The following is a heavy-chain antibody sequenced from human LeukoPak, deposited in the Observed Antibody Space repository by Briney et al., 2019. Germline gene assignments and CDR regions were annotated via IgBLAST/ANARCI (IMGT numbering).Heavy chain of an antibody. J-gene: IGHJ4*02. CDR1: GGSISSYY. Sequence: PSETLSLTCTVSGGSISSYYWSWIRQPAGKGLEWIGRIYTSGSTNYNPSLKSRVTMSVDTSKNQFSLKLSSVTAADTAVYYCARDRSYGISYYFDYWGQGTLVTVSS. D-gene: IGHD5-18*01. V-gene: IGHV4-4*07. CDR2: IYTSGST. CDR3: ARDRSYGISYYFDY.